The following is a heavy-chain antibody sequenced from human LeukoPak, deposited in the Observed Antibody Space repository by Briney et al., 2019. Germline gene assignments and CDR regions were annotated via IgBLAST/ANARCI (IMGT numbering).Heavy chain of an antibody. CDR3: TRTYYSYDMDV. CDR2: INTDGSST. CDR1: GFTFSSYW. V-gene: IGHV3-74*01. Sequence: GRSLRLSCAASGFTFSSYWMHWVRQAPGKGLVWVSRINTDGSSTSYADSVKGRFTISRDNAKKTLYLQMNSLRAEDTAIYYCTRTYYSYDMDVWGQGTTVTVSS. J-gene: IGHJ6*02.